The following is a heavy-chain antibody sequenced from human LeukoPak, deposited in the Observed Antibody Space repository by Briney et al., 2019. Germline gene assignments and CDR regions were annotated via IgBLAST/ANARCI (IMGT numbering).Heavy chain of an antibody. D-gene: IGHD2-15*01. V-gene: IGHV4-4*07. CDR1: GGSISSYY. CDR3: ARQGYCSGGSCSKPALDY. CDR2: IYTSGST. J-gene: IGHJ4*02. Sequence: SETLSLTCTVSGGSISSYYWSWIRQPAGKGLEWIGRIYTSGSTNYNPSLKSRVTMSVDTSKNQFSLKLSSVTAADTAVYYCARQGYCSGGSCSKPALDYWGQGTLVTVSS.